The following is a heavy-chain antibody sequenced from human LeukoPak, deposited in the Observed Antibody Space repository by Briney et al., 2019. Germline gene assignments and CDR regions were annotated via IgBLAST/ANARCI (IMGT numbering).Heavy chain of an antibody. Sequence: GGSLRLSCAASGFRFSDYHINWVRQAPGKGLEWISYITTTGTTIYADSVKGRFVNSRDNAKSSLYLQMDSLRDEDTAVYYCARVWQDYSGVDYWGQGALVTVAS. CDR2: ITTTGTT. D-gene: IGHD2-21*01. J-gene: IGHJ4*02. V-gene: IGHV3-48*02. CDR1: GFRFSDYH. CDR3: ARVWQDYSGVDY.